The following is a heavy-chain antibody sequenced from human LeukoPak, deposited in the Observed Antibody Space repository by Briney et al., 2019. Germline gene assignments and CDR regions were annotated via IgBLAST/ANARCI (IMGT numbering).Heavy chain of an antibody. V-gene: IGHV1-18*01. J-gene: IGHJ3*02. D-gene: IGHD3-16*02. Sequence: ASVKVPCKASGYTFTSYGISWVRQAPGQGLEWMGWISAYNGNTNYAQKLQGRVTMTTDTSTSTAYMELRSLRSDDTAVYYCARDPSIMITFGGVIVNGDAFDIWGQGTMVTVSS. CDR1: GYTFTSYG. CDR2: ISAYNGNT. CDR3: ARDPSIMITFGGVIVNGDAFDI.